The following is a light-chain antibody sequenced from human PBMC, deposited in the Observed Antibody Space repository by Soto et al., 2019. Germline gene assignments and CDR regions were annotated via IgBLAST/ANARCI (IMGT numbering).Light chain of an antibody. CDR1: QSISDW. J-gene: IGKJ2*01. CDR2: KAS. CDR3: QQYNSYLYT. V-gene: IGKV1-5*03. Sequence: DIQMTQSPSTLSASVGDRVTITCRASQSISDWLAWYQQKPGKAPKLLIYKASTLEGGVPSRFSGSGFGTEFTLTINSLQPDDFATYFCQQYNSYLYTFGQGTKLEIK.